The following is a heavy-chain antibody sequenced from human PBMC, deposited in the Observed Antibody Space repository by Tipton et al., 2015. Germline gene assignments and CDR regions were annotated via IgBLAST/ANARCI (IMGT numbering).Heavy chain of an antibody. V-gene: IGHV1-69*06. D-gene: IGHD4-17*01. CDR3: ASRSDGKKYYYFGMDV. CDR2: IIPVFGTA. J-gene: IGHJ6*02. Sequence: QVQLVQSGAEEKKPGSSVKVSCEASGGTFSNFAISWGRQAPGKGLEWNGGIIPVFGTAHYAQKFQGRVTITADKSTRTAYMELSSLRSEDTAVYYCASRSDGKKYYYFGMDVWGQGTTVTVSS. CDR1: GGTFSNFA.